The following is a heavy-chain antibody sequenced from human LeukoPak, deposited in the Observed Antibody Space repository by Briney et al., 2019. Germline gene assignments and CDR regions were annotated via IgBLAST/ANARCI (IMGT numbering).Heavy chain of an antibody. V-gene: IGHV3-30-3*01. Sequence: GGSLRLSCAASGFTFSSYAMHWVRQAPGKGLEWVAVISYDGSNKYYADSVKGRFTISRDNSKNTLYLQMNSLRAEDTAVYYCARGPPRSYCSGGSCYVIDYWGQGTLVTVSS. D-gene: IGHD2-15*01. J-gene: IGHJ4*02. CDR2: ISYDGSNK. CDR1: GFTFSSYA. CDR3: ARGPPRSYCSGGSCYVIDY.